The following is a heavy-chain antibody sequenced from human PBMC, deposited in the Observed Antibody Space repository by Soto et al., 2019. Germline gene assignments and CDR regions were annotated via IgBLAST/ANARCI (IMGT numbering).Heavy chain of an antibody. J-gene: IGHJ6*02. Sequence: ASVKVSCKASGYTFTSYAMHWVRQAPGQRLEWMGWINAGNGNTKYSQKFQGRVTITRDTSASTAYMELSSLRSEDTAVYYCARGNDILLVQAGYGMDLWGQGTTVTVSS. V-gene: IGHV1-3*01. CDR2: INAGNGNT. CDR3: ARGNDILLVQAGYGMDL. CDR1: GYTFTSYA. D-gene: IGHD2-2*01.